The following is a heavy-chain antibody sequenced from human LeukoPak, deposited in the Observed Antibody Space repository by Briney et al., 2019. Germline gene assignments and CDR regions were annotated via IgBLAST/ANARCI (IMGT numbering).Heavy chain of an antibody. D-gene: IGHD1-14*01. J-gene: IGHJ4*02. Sequence: SETLSLTCTVSGGSISSGGYYWSWIRQHPGKGLEWIGYIYDSGTTYYNPSLKSRLTISVDTSKNQLSLKLRSLTAADPAVYYCARGGDRRGFDYWGQGTLVTVSS. CDR2: IYDSGTT. V-gene: IGHV4-31*03. CDR1: GGSISSGGYY. CDR3: ARGGDRRGFDY.